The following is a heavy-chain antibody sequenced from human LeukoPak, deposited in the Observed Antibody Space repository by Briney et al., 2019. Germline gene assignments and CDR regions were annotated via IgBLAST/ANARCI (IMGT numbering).Heavy chain of an antibody. CDR1: GGSISSYY. D-gene: IGHD1-14*01. CDR2: INHSGST. Sequence: SETLSLTCTVSGGSISSYYWSWIRQPPGKGLEWIGEINHSGSTNYNPSLKSRVTISVDTSKNQFSLKLSSVTAADTAVYYCARGKSVTTYYYYYMDVWGKGTTVTVSS. J-gene: IGHJ6*03. V-gene: IGHV4-34*01. CDR3: ARGKSVTTYYYYYMDV.